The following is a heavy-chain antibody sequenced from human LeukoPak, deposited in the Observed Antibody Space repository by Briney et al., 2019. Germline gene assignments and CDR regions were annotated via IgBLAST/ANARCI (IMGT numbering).Heavy chain of an antibody. CDR3: ASSEQWLDQVVDY. V-gene: IGHV5-51*01. CDR1: GYSFTSYW. CDR2: IYPGDSDT. D-gene: IGHD6-19*01. J-gene: IGHJ4*02. Sequence: GESLKISCKGSGYSFTSYWIGWVRQMPGKGLEWMGIIYPGDSDTRYSPSFQGQVTISADKSISTAYLQWSSLKASDTAMYYCASSEQWLDQVVDYWGQGTLVTVSS.